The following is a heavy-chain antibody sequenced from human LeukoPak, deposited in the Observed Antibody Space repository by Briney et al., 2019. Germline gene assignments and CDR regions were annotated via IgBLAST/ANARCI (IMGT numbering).Heavy chain of an antibody. CDR2: INPNSGGT. CDR3: ARGYCSGGGCYYYFDY. CDR1: GYTFTGYY. D-gene: IGHD2-15*01. V-gene: IGHV1-2*02. Sequence: ASVKVSCKASGYTFTGYYMHWVRQAPGQGLEWMGWINPNSGGTNYAQKFQGRVTMTRDTSISTAYMELSRLRSDDTAVYYCARGYCSGGGCYYYFDYWGQGTLVTVSS. J-gene: IGHJ4*02.